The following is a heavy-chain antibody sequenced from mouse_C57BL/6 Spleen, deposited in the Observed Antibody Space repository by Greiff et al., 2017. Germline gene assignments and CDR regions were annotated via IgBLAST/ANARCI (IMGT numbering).Heavy chain of an antibody. CDR2: IDPEDGDT. CDR3: TAPLPGAMDY. Sequence: EVQRVESGAELVRPGASVKLSCTASGFNIKDYYMHWVKQRPEQGLEWIGRIDPEDGDTEYAPKIQGKATMTADTSSNTAYLHLSSLTSEDTAVYYCTAPLPGAMDYWGQGTSVTVSS. CDR1: GFNIKDYY. V-gene: IGHV14-1*01. J-gene: IGHJ4*01.